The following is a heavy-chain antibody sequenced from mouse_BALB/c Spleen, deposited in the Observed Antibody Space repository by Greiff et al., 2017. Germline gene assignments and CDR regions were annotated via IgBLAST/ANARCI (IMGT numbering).Heavy chain of an antibody. J-gene: IGHJ4*01. V-gene: IGHV1-7*01. Sequence: QVQLKQSGAELAKPGASVKMSCKASGYTFTSYWMHWVKRRPGQGLEWIGYINPSTGYTEYNQKFKDKATLTADKSSSTAYMQLSSLTSEDSAVYYCARSGATVEATDYAMDYWGQGTSVTVSS. D-gene: IGHD1-1*01. CDR2: INPSTGYT. CDR1: GYTFTSYW. CDR3: ARSGATVEATDYAMDY.